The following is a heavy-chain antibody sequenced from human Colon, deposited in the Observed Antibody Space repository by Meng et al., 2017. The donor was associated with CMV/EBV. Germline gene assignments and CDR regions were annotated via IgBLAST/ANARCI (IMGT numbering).Heavy chain of an antibody. D-gene: IGHD1-26*01. V-gene: IGHV3-21*04. Sequence: GESLKISCAASEFTFSTYSMNWVRQAPGKGLEWVSTISSSSTYIFYAESVKGRFTISRDNAKNSLYLQMSSLRAEDTAVYYCAKAFRSGYYYYYGMDVWGQGTTVTVSS. CDR1: EFTFSTYS. CDR2: ISSSSTYI. CDR3: AKAFRSGYYYYYGMDV. J-gene: IGHJ6*02.